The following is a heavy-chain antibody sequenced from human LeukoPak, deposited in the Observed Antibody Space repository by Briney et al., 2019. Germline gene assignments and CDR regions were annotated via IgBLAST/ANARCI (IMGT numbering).Heavy chain of an antibody. CDR3: AKDLVRGYRDHSNGRGGDFDF. CDR2: ISGDGGSP. D-gene: IGHD4-11*01. Sequence: GGSLRLSCAASGFTFDDYEMHWVRQAPGEGLEWVALISGDGGSPYYGDFVTGRLTISRDNSKKSLYLQMNRVTTEDTASYYCAKDLVRGYRDHSNGRGGDFDFWGQGALVTVSS. J-gene: IGHJ4*02. CDR1: GFTFDDYE. V-gene: IGHV3-43*02.